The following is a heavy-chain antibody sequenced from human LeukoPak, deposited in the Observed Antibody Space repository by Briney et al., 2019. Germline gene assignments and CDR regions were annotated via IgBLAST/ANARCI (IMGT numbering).Heavy chain of an antibody. Sequence: SGGSLRLSCAASGFTFSSYWMHWVRQAPGKGLVWVSRISDGGSTTTYADSVKGRFTISRDNAKNTLYLQMNGLRAEDTAVYYCSRSAYYDGSGNYYDYWGQGILVTVSS. CDR2: ISDGGSTT. J-gene: IGHJ4*02. CDR3: SRSAYYDGSGNYYDY. CDR1: GFTFSSYW. V-gene: IGHV3-74*01. D-gene: IGHD3-22*01.